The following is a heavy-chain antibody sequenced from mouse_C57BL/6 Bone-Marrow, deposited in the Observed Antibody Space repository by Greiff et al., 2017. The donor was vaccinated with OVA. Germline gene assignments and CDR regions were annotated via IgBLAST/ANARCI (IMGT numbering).Heavy chain of an antibody. D-gene: IGHD1-1*01. CDR1: GYTFTDYY. J-gene: IGHJ2*01. CDR3: ARGRYYGSNYFDY. V-gene: IGHV1-26*01. Sequence: EVQLQQSGPELVKPGASVKISCKASGYTFTDYYMNWVKQSHGKSLEWIGDINPNNGGTSYNQKFKGKATLTVDKSSSTAYMELRSLTSEDSAVYYCARGRYYGSNYFDYWGQGTTLTVSS. CDR2: INPNNGGT.